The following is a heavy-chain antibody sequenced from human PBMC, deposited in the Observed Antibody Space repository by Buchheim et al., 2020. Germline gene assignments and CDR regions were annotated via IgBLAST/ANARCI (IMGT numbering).Heavy chain of an antibody. Sequence: QVQLQESGPGLVKPSQTLSLTCTVSGGSISSGDYYWSWIRQPPGKCLEWIGYTYYSGSPYYNPSLKSRVTISVDTSTNQFSLKLSSVTAADTGVYYCAGDTYCSGGSCYYFDYWGQGTL. D-gene: IGHD2-15*01. CDR1: GGSISSGDYY. CDR2: TYYSGSP. CDR3: AGDTYCSGGSCYYFDY. V-gene: IGHV4-30-4*01. J-gene: IGHJ4*02.